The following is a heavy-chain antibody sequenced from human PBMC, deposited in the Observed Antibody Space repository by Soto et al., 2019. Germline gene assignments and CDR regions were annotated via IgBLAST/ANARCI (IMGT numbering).Heavy chain of an antibody. CDR3: ASYYGEMDAFDI. J-gene: IGHJ3*02. CDR2: VIPTLATA. D-gene: IGHD4-17*01. CDR1: GGPFNNHA. Sequence: QVQLVQSGAEVKKPGSSVKVSCKTSGGPFNNHAINWVRQAPGQGLEWVGLVIPTLATADYAQKFQGRVTTTADEVTKTAYMELSSLSSDHTGVYYWASYYGEMDAFDIWGQGTLVTVSS. V-gene: IGHV1-69*01.